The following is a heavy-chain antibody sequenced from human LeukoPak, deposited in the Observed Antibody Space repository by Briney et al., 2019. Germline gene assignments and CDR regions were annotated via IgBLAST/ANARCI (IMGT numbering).Heavy chain of an antibody. J-gene: IGHJ5*02. Sequence: NWVRQPPGKGLEWIGEIYHSGSTNYNPSLKSRVTISVDKSKNQFSLKLSSVTAADTAVYYCARDGSGWYHWFDPWGQGTLVTVSS. D-gene: IGHD6-19*01. CDR2: IYHSGST. CDR3: ARDGSGWYHWFDP. V-gene: IGHV4/OR15-8*01.